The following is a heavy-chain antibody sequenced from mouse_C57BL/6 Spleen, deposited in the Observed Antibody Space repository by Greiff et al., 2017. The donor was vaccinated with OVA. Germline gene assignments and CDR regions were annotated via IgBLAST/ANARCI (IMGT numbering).Heavy chain of an antibody. Sequence: QVQLQQPGAELVKPGASVQMSCKASGYTFPSYWITWVKQRPGQGLEWIGDIYPGSGSTNYNEKFKSKATLTVDTSSSTAYMQLSSLTSEDSAVYYCARYGYDGSLYAMDYWGQGTSVTVSS. CDR1: GYTFPSYW. J-gene: IGHJ4*01. CDR2: IYPGSGST. D-gene: IGHD2-2*01. V-gene: IGHV1-55*01. CDR3: ARYGYDGSLYAMDY.